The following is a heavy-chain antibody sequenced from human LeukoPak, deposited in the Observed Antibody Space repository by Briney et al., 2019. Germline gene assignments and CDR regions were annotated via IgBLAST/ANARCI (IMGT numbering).Heavy chain of an antibody. V-gene: IGHV3-15*01. CDR2: IKSKTDGGTA. CDR3: TTAPDSTDC. D-gene: IGHD3-3*01. CDR1: GFTFSSAW. J-gene: IGHJ4*02. Sequence: GGSLRLSCAASGFTFSSAWMTWVRQAPGKGLEWVGRIKSKTDGGTAEHAAPVKGRFTISRDDSQNTLYMQMNSLRPEDTAVYYCTTAPDSTDCWGQGTLVTVSS.